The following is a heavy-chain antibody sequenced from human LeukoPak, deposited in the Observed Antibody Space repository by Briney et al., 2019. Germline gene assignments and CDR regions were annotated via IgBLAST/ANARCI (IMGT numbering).Heavy chain of an antibody. D-gene: IGHD3-10*01. CDR2: ISSSSYI. Sequence: PGGSLRLSCAASGFTFSSYSMNWVRQAPGKGLEWVSSISSSSYIYYADSVKGRFTISKDNAKNSLYLQMNSLRAEDTAVYYCAREGTPRSFNYWGQGTLVTVSS. V-gene: IGHV3-21*01. CDR3: AREGTPRSFNY. CDR1: GFTFSSYS. J-gene: IGHJ4*02.